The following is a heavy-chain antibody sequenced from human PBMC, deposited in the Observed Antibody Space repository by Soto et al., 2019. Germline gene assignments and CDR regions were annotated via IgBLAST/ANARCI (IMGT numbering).Heavy chain of an antibody. J-gene: IGHJ1*01. V-gene: IGHV4-34*01. CDR3: ARVGKLGLKH. CDR1: GGSFSGYY. D-gene: IGHD1-7*01. Sequence: SETLSLTCAVYGGSFSGYYWNWIRQPPGKGLEWIGEINHSGSTNYNPSLNSRVTISVDTSKNQFSLKLSSVTAADTALYYCARVGKLGLKHWGQGTLVTVSS. CDR2: INHSGST.